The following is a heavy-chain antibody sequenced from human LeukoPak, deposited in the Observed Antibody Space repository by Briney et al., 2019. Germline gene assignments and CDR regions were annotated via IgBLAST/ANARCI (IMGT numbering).Heavy chain of an antibody. V-gene: IGHV4-34*01. CDR1: VGSSRGYY. CDR2: IDHSGRT. J-gene: IGHJ4*02. Sequence: SETLSLTCDVFVGSSRGYYWTWIRQPPGKGLEWIGEIDHSGRTNYNPSLKSRVTISADTSKNQFSLKLTSVTAADTAVYYCAREYSAFDYWGQGTLVTVSS. D-gene: IGHD5-12*01. CDR3: AREYSAFDY.